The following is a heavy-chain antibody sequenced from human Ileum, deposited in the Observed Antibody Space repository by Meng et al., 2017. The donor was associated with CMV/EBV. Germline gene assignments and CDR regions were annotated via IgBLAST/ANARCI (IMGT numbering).Heavy chain of an antibody. CDR2: ISGSGGST. CDR1: GFTFSSYA. CDR3: AKGRSPFWSGFNWFDP. J-gene: IGHJ5*02. D-gene: IGHD3-3*01. Sequence: GESLKISCAASGFTFSSYAMSWVRQAPGKGLEWVSAISGSGGSTYYADSVKGRFTISRDNSKNTLYLQMNSLRAEDTAVYYCAKGRSPFWSGFNWFDPWGHGTRVTVSS. V-gene: IGHV3-23*01.